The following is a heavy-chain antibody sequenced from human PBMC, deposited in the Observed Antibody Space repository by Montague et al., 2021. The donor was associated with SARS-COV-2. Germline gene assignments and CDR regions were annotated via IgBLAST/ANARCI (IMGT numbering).Heavy chain of an antibody. CDR2: IYSSGST. Sequence: SETLSLTCTVSGGSISSYYWSWIRQPAGKGLEWIGRIYSSGSTNYNPSPKSRVPISVDTSKNQISLKLRSVTAADTAVYYCASPTYYYDSSGSDAFDIWGQGTMVTVSS. D-gene: IGHD3-22*01. CDR1: GGSISSYY. J-gene: IGHJ3*02. CDR3: ASPTYYYDSSGSDAFDI. V-gene: IGHV4-4*07.